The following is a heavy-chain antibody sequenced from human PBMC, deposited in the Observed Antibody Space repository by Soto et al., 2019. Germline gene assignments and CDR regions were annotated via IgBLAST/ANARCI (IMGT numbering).Heavy chain of an antibody. J-gene: IGHJ5*02. CDR2: IIPIFGTA. Sequence: SVKVSCKASGGTFSSYAISWVRQAPGQGLEWMGGIIPIFGTANYAQKFQGRVTITADESTSTAYMELSSLRSEDTAVYYCARGAYYYDSSGYYLWGQGALVTVSS. CDR1: GGTFSSYA. V-gene: IGHV1-69*13. CDR3: ARGAYYYDSSGYYL. D-gene: IGHD3-22*01.